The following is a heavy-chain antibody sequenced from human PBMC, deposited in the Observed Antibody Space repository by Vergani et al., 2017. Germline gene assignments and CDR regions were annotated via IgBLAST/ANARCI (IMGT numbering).Heavy chain of an antibody. CDR1: EASIMKNTS. CDR3: ARHRGSGGFFPSSYFYGRDV. D-gene: IGHD3-10*01. V-gene: IGHV4-38-2*01. CDR2: IHHSEDT. Sequence: QEQQQEAGPGPGKPEERLILTCDVAEASIMKNTSWGWFRQSPGKGPERIGCIHHSEDTYYNSSLKSRVSISIVSSSKFSLSLTSVTAADTAIYYCARHRGSGGFFPSSYFYGRDVWGHGTTVTVSS. J-gene: IGHJ6*02.